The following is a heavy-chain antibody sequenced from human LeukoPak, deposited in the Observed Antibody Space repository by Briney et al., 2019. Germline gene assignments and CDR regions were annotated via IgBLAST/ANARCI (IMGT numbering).Heavy chain of an antibody. CDR2: INHSGST. D-gene: IGHD3-3*02. J-gene: IGHJ4*02. V-gene: IGHV4-34*01. CDR3: ARVQGRIFGVVRDYYFDY. Sequence: SETLSLTCAVYGGSFSGYYWSWIRQPPGKGLEWIGEINHSGSTNYNSSLKSRVTISVDTSKNQFSLKLSSVTAADTAVYYCARVQGRIFGVVRDYYFDYWGQGTLVTVSS. CDR1: GGSFSGYY.